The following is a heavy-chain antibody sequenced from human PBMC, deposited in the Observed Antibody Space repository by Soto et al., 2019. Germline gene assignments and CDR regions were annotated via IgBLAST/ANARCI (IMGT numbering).Heavy chain of an antibody. V-gene: IGHV1-69*01. Sequence: QVQLVQSGAEVKKPGSSVKVSCKASGGTFSSYAISWVRQAPGQGLEWMGGIIPIFGTANYAQKFQGRVTITADESTSTAYMELSSLRSEDTAVYYCASGRCSSTSCYTKRNYYGMDVWGRGTTVTVSS. CDR1: GGTFSSYA. CDR2: IIPIFGTA. D-gene: IGHD2-2*02. J-gene: IGHJ6*02. CDR3: ASGRCSSTSCYTKRNYYGMDV.